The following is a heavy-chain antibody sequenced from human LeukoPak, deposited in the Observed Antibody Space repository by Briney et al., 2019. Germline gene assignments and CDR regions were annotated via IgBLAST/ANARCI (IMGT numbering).Heavy chain of an antibody. Sequence: QPGRSLRLSCTASGFTFGDYAMSWFRQAPGKGLEWVGFIRSKAYGGTTEYAASVKGRFTISRDDSKSIAYLQMNSLKTEDTAVYYCTRDNIAAAGPFDYWGKGTTVTVSS. J-gene: IGHJ6*04. CDR1: GFTFGDYA. D-gene: IGHD6-13*01. CDR3: TRDNIAAAGPFDY. CDR2: IRSKAYGGTT. V-gene: IGHV3-49*03.